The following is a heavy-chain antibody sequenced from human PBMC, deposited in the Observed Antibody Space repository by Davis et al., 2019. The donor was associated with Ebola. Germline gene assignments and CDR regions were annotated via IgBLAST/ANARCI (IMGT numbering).Heavy chain of an antibody. Sequence: HSQTLSLTCAISGDSVFGKHGAWNWIRQSPSRGLEWLGRTYYTSKWHNDYGESVKSRITINPDTSKNQLSLQLNSVTPEDTAVYYCVRGWGRSGLDVWGQGTTVTVSS. V-gene: IGHV6-1*01. D-gene: IGHD3-16*01. CDR3: VRGWGRSGLDV. CDR1: GDSVFGKHGA. J-gene: IGHJ6*02. CDR2: TYYTSKWHN.